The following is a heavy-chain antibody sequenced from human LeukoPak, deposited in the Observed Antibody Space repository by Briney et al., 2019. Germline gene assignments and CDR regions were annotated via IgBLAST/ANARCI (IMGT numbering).Heavy chain of an antibody. CDR3: ARSAAPGGYDYFDY. D-gene: IGHD5-12*01. Sequence: GGSLRLSCAPSGLSVSSNYMGWVRQAPGKGLEWLSIIYSSGSTYYADSVKDRFTVSRDNSRDTLYLQMNTLGTDDTAVYYCARSAAPGGYDYFDYWGQGTLVTVSS. CDR2: IYSSGST. J-gene: IGHJ4*02. V-gene: IGHV3-66*01. CDR1: GLSVSSNY.